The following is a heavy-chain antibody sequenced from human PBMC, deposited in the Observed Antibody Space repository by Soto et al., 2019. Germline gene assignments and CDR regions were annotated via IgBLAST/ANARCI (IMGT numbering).Heavy chain of an antibody. CDR1: GFTFSSYA. D-gene: IGHD6-19*01. CDR3: AKVGIAVAVMWHFDL. J-gene: IGHJ2*01. CDR2: ISGSGGST. V-gene: IGHV3-23*01. Sequence: EVQLLESGGGLVQPGGSLRLSCAASGFTFSSYAMSWVRQAPGKGLEWVSAISGSGGSTYYADSVKGRFTISRDNSKKPLYLQMNSLRAEDTAVYYCAKVGIAVAVMWHFDLWGRGTLVTVSS.